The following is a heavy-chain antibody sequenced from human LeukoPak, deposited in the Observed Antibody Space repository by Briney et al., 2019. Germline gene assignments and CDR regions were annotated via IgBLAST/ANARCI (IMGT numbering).Heavy chain of an antibody. J-gene: IGHJ4*02. V-gene: IGHV3-30-3*01. Sequence: GGSLRLSCAASGFTFSSYAMHWVRQAPGKGLEWVAVISYDGSNKYYADSVKGRFTNSRDNSKNTLYLQMNSLRAEGTAVYYCARETRGLDYWGQGTLVTVSS. CDR1: GFTFSSYA. CDR2: ISYDGSNK. CDR3: ARETRGLDY.